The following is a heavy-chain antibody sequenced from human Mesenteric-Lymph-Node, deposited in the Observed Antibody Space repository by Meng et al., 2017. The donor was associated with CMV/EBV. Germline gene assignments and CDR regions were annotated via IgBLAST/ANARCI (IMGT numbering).Heavy chain of an antibody. D-gene: IGHD5-24*01. CDR3: VIRDDNNDAFDM. V-gene: IGHV2-70*13. CDR2: IGGDDRK. Sequence: SWIRQPPGKALEWLALIGGDDRKYYSTSLKTRLTISKDTSKNHVVLTMTNMDPVDTATYYCVIRDDNNDAFDMWGQGTMVTVSS. J-gene: IGHJ3*02.